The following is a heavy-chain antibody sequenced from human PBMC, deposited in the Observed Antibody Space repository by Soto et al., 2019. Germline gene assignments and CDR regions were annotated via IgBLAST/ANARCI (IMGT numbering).Heavy chain of an antibody. J-gene: IGHJ5*02. CDR1: GGSSSSGNG. Sequence: PETLSLSCAVSGGSSSSGNGWGRGRQPPGKGLEWIGEIYHSGSTNYNPSLKSRVTISVDKSKNQFSLKLSSVTAADTAVYYCAREGDYGSGSTGSYNWFDPWGQGTLVTVS. CDR2: IYHSGST. CDR3: AREGDYGSGSTGSYNWFDP. D-gene: IGHD3-10*01. V-gene: IGHV4-4*03.